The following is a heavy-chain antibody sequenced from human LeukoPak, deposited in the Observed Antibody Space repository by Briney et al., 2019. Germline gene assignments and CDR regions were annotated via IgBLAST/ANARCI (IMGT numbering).Heavy chain of an antibody. V-gene: IGHV4-39*01. CDR1: GDSISSTNYY. CDR2: IYYSGST. Sequence: PSGTLSLTCTVSGDSISSTNYYWGWIRQPPGKGLEWIGSIYYSGSTYYNPSLESRATISVDTSKNQFSLKLSSVTAADTAVYYCATSGWYLLPGVYWGQGTLVTVSS. D-gene: IGHD6-19*01. J-gene: IGHJ4*02. CDR3: ATSGWYLLPGVY.